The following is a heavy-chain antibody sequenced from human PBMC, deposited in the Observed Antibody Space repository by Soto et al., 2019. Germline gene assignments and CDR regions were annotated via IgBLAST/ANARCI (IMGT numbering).Heavy chain of an antibody. V-gene: IGHV3-33*01. CDR3: ARSLHGYYDILTGYYLLDY. D-gene: IGHD3-9*01. J-gene: IGHJ4*02. CDR2: IWYDGSNK. CDR1: GFTFSSYG. Sequence: QVQLVESGGGVVQPGRSLRLSCAASGFTFSSYGMHWVRQAPGKGLEWVAVIWYDGSNKYYADSVKGRFTISRDNSKNTLYLQMNSLRAEDTAVYYCARSLHGYYDILTGYYLLDYWGQGTLVTVSS.